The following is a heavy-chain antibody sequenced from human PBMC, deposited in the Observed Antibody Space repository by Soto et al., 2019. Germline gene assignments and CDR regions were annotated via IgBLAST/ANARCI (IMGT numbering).Heavy chain of an antibody. J-gene: IGHJ6*02. CDR1: GFTFSSYA. V-gene: IGHV3-23*01. CDR3: AKDPFPRATLEYYGMDV. Sequence: EVQLLESGGGLVQPGGSLRLSCAASGFTFSSYAMSWVRQAPGKGLEWVSAISGSGGSTYYADSVKGRFTISRDNSKNTLYLQMNSLRDEDTAVYYCAKDPFPRATLEYYGMDVWGQGTTVTVSS. CDR2: ISGSGGST. D-gene: IGHD1-26*01.